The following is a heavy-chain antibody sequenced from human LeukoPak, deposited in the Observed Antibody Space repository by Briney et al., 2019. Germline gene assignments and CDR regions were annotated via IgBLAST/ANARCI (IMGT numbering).Heavy chain of an antibody. Sequence: GGSLSLTCAASGYTFTEAPMSWVRQAPGKGLEWVSAISGSGGSTNYADSVKGRFTISRDNSKNTLSLQMNSLRAEDTAVYYCANGGQWLAIDNWGRGTLVTVSS. D-gene: IGHD6-19*01. CDR1: GYTFTEAP. V-gene: IGHV3-23*01. CDR3: ANGGQWLAIDN. J-gene: IGHJ4*02. CDR2: ISGSGGST.